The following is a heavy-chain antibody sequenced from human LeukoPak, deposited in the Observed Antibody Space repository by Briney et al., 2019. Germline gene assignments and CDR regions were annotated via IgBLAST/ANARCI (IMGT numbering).Heavy chain of an antibody. CDR3: ARDYYDRSGYWGLDY. CDR2: ISSSSRFI. V-gene: IGHV3-21*06. CDR1: GFIFSSYE. Sequence: PGGSLRLSCAASGFIFSSYEMSWVRQAPGKGLEWVSSISSSSRFIYYADSVKGRFTISRDNAKNSLFLQMNSLRAEDTAVYYCARDYYDRSGYWGLDYWGQGTLVTVSS. D-gene: IGHD3-22*01. J-gene: IGHJ4*02.